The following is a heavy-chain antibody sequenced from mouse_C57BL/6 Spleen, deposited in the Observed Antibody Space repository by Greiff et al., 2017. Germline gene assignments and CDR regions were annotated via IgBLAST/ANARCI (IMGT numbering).Heavy chain of an antibody. Sequence: VQLQQSGAELVRPGTSVKVSCKASGYAFTNYLIEWVKQRPGQGLEWIGVINPGSGGTNYNEKFKGKATLTADKSSSTAYMQLSSLTSEDSAVYFCARGDWDREAMDYWGQGTSVTVSS. CDR1: GYAFTNYL. J-gene: IGHJ4*01. CDR2: INPGSGGT. D-gene: IGHD4-1*01. CDR3: ARGDWDREAMDY. V-gene: IGHV1-54*01.